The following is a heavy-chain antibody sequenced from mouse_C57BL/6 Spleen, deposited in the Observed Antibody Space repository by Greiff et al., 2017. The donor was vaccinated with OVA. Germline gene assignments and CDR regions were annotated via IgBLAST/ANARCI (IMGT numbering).Heavy chain of an antibody. Sequence: VQVVESGPGLVQPSQSLSITCTVSGFSLTSYGVHWVRQSPGKGLEWLGVIWSGGSTDYNAAFISRLSISKDNSKSQVFFKMNSLQADDTAIYYCARGYPAATGAMDYWGQGTSVTVSS. CDR2: IWSGGST. CDR1: GFSLTSYG. D-gene: IGHD2-14*01. V-gene: IGHV2-2*01. J-gene: IGHJ4*01. CDR3: ARGYPAATGAMDY.